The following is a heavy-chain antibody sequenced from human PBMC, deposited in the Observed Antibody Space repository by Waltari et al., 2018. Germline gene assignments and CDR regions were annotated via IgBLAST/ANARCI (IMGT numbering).Heavy chain of an antibody. J-gene: IGHJ4*02. CDR3: ARVEYYYDSSGYYSR. D-gene: IGHD3-22*01. Sequence: EVQLVESGGGLIQPGGSLRLSCAASGFTVSSNYMRWVSMAPWTGLECVSVSYSGGSTYFAGTLKGRFTISRDNSSNTLYLQMNSLRAEDTAVYYCARVEYYYDSSGYYSRWGQGTLVTVSS. CDR2: SYSGGST. V-gene: IGHV3-53*01. CDR1: GFTVSSNY.